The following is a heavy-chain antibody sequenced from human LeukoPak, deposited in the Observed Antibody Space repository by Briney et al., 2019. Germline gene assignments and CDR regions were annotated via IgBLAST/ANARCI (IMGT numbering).Heavy chain of an antibody. J-gene: IGHJ4*02. Sequence: GGSLRLSCAASGFTFSGYAMHWVRQAPGKGLEWVAVISYDGSNKYYADSVKGRFTISRDNSKNTLYLQMNSLRAEDTAVYYCASSQYYGSGSPFDYWGQGTLVTVSS. CDR3: ASSQYYGSGSPFDY. D-gene: IGHD3-10*01. V-gene: IGHV3-30*04. CDR1: GFTFSGYA. CDR2: ISYDGSNK.